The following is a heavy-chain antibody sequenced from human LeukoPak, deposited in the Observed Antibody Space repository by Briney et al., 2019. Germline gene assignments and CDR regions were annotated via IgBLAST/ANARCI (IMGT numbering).Heavy chain of an antibody. CDR3: ARGPRSARRLTYYYGSGILDP. CDR1: GGSFSGYY. V-gene: IGHV4-34*01. CDR2: INHSGST. D-gene: IGHD3-10*01. J-gene: IGHJ5*02. Sequence: PSETLSLTCAVYGGSFSGYYWSWIRQPPGKGLEWIGEINHSGSTNYNPSLKSRVTISVDTSKNQFSLKLSSVTAADTAVYYCARGPRSARRLTYYYGSGILDPWGQGTLVTVSS.